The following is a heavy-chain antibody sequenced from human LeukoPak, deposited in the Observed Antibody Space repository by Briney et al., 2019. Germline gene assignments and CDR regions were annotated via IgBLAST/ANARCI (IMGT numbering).Heavy chain of an antibody. CDR1: GLTFSNAW. CDR2: ITSKTDGGTT. Sequence: GGSLRLSCAPSGLTFSNAWVSWVRQAPGEGLEWVGRITSKTDGGTTDYAAPVKGRFTIPRDDSKNTLYLQMNSLKSEDTGVYYCTTGGVVVVVAATLADCWGQGTLVTVS. CDR3: TTGGVVVVVAATLADC. V-gene: IGHV3-15*01. J-gene: IGHJ4*02. D-gene: IGHD2-15*01.